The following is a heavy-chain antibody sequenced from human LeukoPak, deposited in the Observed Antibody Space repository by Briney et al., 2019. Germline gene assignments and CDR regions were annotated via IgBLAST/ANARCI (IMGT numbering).Heavy chain of an antibody. V-gene: IGHV1-46*01. CDR3: ARDDTDYYDSSGYFSY. D-gene: IGHD3-22*01. CDR1: GYTFTSYD. Sequence: ASVKVSCKASGYTFTSYDINWVRQAPGQGLEWMGIINPSGGSTSYAQKFQGRVTMTRDTSTSTVYMELSSLRSEGTAVYYCARDDTDYYDSSGYFSYWGQGTLVTVSS. CDR2: INPSGGST. J-gene: IGHJ4*02.